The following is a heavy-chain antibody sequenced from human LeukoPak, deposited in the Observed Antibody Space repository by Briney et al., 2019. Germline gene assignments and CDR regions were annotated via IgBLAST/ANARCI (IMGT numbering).Heavy chain of an antibody. CDR3: VRTYDRSGHYYPDY. CDR2: IYPGDSDT. CDR1: GYNFPTYW. J-gene: IGHJ4*02. Sequence: GESLKISCKGSGYNFPTYWIGWVRLMPGKGLEWMGFIYPGDSDTKYSPSFQGQVSISVDESISTASLQWSSLKASDTAMYYCVRTYDRSGHYYPDYWGQGTLVTVSS. D-gene: IGHD3-22*01. V-gene: IGHV5-51*01.